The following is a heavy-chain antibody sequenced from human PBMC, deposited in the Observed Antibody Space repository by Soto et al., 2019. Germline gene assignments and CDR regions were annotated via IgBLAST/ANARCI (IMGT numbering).Heavy chain of an antibody. D-gene: IGHD3-3*01. CDR1: GFTFSSDA. V-gene: IGHV3-30-3*01. Sequence: PGGSLILSCAASGFTFSSDAMHWVRQAPGKGLEWVAVISYDGSNKYYADSVKGRFTISRDNSKNTLYLQMNSLRAEDTAVYYCARPAAPFVAEWLHFDYWGQGTPVTVSS. CDR2: ISYDGSNK. J-gene: IGHJ4*02. CDR3: ARPAAPFVAEWLHFDY.